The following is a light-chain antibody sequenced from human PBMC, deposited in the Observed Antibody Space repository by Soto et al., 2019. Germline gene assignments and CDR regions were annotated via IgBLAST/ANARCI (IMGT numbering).Light chain of an antibody. CDR1: NSNIDTNY. CDR2: RNN. J-gene: IGLJ3*02. CDR3: AAWDDSLNSWV. Sequence: QSLLTQPPSASGTPGQRVTLSCSGSNSNIDTNYVYWYQQLPGTAPKLLIYRNNQRPSGVPDRFSGSKSGTSASLAISGLRSEDEADYYCAAWDDSLNSWVFGGGTKLTVL. V-gene: IGLV1-47*01.